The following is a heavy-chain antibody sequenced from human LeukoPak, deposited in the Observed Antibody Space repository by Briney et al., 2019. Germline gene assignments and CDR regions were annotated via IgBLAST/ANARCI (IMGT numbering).Heavy chain of an antibody. J-gene: IGHJ5*02. V-gene: IGHV3-21*01. D-gene: IGHD1-26*01. CDR2: INSDSIWI. Sequence: GGSLRLSCAASGFSFRTYSMNWVRQAPGKGLEWVSSINSDSIWIYYADSVRGRFTISRDNTRNSLYLQMNSLRVEDTAVYYCARDAGGRTQREGWFDPWGQGTLVTVSS. CDR3: ARDAGGRTQREGWFDP. CDR1: GFSFRTYS.